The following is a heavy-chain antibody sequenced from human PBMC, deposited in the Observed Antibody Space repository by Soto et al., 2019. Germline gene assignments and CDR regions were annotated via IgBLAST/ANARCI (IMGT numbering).Heavy chain of an antibody. CDR1: GFTFSSYA. CDR2: ISGSGGST. D-gene: IGHD3-10*01. Sequence: GGSLRLSCAASGFTFSSYAMSWVRQAPGKGLEWVSAISGSGGSTYYADSVKGRFTISRDNSKNTLYLQMSSLRAEDTAVYYCAKEGHRITFVRGAPAAYYYIDVCAKGTTVPVS. J-gene: IGHJ6*03. V-gene: IGHV3-23*01. CDR3: AKEGHRITFVRGAPAAYYYIDV.